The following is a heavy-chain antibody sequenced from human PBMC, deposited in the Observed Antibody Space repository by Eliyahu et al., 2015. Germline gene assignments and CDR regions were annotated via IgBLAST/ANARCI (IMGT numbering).Heavy chain of an antibody. CDR2: IYYSGST. Sequence: QLQLQESGPGLVKPSETLSLXCTVXXGSISSSSYYWGWXRQPPGKGLXWIGSIYYSGSTYYNPSLKSRVTISVDTSKNQFSLKLSSVTAADTAVYYCARHGAICGGDCYYYYGMDVWGQGTTVTVSS. J-gene: IGHJ6*02. CDR3: ARHGAICGGDCYYYYGMDV. D-gene: IGHD2-21*02. V-gene: IGHV4-39*01. CDR1: XGSISSSSYY.